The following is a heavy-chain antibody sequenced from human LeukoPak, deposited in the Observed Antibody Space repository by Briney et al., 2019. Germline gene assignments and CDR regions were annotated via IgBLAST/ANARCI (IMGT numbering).Heavy chain of an antibody. D-gene: IGHD6-19*01. Sequence: GGSLRLSCAASGFTFSSYSMNWVRQAPGKGLEWVSSISRSSSYIYYADSVKGRFTISRDNAKNSLYLQMNSLRAEDTAVYYCARDDQIAVAGTVDYWGQGTLVTVSS. CDR1: GFTFSSYS. CDR3: ARDDQIAVAGTVDY. J-gene: IGHJ4*02. CDR2: ISRSSSYI. V-gene: IGHV3-21*01.